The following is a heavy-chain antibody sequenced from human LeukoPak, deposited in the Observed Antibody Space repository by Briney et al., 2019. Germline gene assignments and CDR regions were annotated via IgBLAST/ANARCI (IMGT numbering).Heavy chain of an antibody. Sequence: SETLFPTGTSSDGSISSYYWSWIRQPPGKGLEWIGYIYYSGSTNYNPSLKSRVTISVDTSKNQFSLKLSSVTAADTAAYYCARADYRYYFDYWGQPTLVTVSS. V-gene: IGHV4-59*01. D-gene: IGHD3-16*01. CDR1: DGSISSYY. CDR3: ARADYRYYFDY. J-gene: IGHJ4*02. CDR2: IYYSGST.